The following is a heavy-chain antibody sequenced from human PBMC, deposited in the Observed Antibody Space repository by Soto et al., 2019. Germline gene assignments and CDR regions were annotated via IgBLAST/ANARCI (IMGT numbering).Heavy chain of an antibody. D-gene: IGHD2-21*02. CDR3: ARGGGKYCGGDCYSDY. J-gene: IGHJ4*02. Sequence: PSETLSLTCTVSGGSISSYYWSWIRQPPGKGLEWIGYIYYSGSTNYNPSLKSRVTISVDTSKNQFSLKLSSVTAADTAVYYCARGGGKYCGGDCYSDYWGQGTLVTVSS. CDR1: GGSISSYY. V-gene: IGHV4-59*01. CDR2: IYYSGST.